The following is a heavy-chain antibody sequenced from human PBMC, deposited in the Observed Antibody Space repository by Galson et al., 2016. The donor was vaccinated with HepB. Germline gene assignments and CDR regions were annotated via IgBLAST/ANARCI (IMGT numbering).Heavy chain of an antibody. J-gene: IGHJ4*02. CDR2: IYHSGST. CDR3: ARGVVVAAVFNKRFDYFGY. CDR1: GGSISSGGYS. Sequence: TLSLTCAVSGGSISSGGYSWSWIRQPPGKGLEWIGYIYHSGSTYYNPSLKSRVTISVDRSKNQFSLKLSSVTAADTAVYYCARGVVVAAVFNKRFDYFGYWGQGTLVTVSS. D-gene: IGHD2-15*01. V-gene: IGHV4-30-2*01.